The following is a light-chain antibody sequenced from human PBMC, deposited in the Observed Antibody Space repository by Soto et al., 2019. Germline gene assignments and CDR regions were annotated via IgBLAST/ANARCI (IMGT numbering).Light chain of an antibody. CDR1: NSDVDAYDY. V-gene: IGLV2-14*01. Sequence: QSALTQPASVSGSPGQSITISCSGTNSDVDAYDYVSWYQQYPGKAPKLMIYAVTNRPSGVSNRFSGSKSGNTASLTISGLQAEDEADYYCSSHTRDSTGVFGGGTKVTVL. J-gene: IGLJ3*02. CDR3: SSHTRDSTGV. CDR2: AVT.